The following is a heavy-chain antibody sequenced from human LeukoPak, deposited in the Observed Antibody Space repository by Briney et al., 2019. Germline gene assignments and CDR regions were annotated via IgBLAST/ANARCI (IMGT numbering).Heavy chain of an antibody. V-gene: IGHV3-53*01. CDR2: LYIGSST. CDR1: GFTVSTNY. CDR3: ARVGDHFHWYLDL. D-gene: IGHD3-3*02. Sequence: GGSLRLSCAASGFTVSTNYMNWVRQAPGKGLEWVSILYIGSSTYYADSVEGRFTISRDSSKNTLFLQMNDLRAEDTAVYYCARVGDHFHWYLDLWGRGTLVTVSS. J-gene: IGHJ2*01.